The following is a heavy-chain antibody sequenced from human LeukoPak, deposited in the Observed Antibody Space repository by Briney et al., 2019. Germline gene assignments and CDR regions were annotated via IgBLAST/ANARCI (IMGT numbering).Heavy chain of an antibody. CDR2: ISSSGSTI. J-gene: IGHJ4*02. CDR3: ARTTIFGVVIIPPDY. D-gene: IGHD3-3*01. Sequence: PGGSLRLSCAASGFTFSRYWMSWVRQAPGKGLEWVSYISSSGSTIYYADSVKGRFTISRDNAKNSLYLQMNSLRAEDTAVYYCARTTIFGVVIIPPDYWGQGTLVTVSS. CDR1: GFTFSRYW. V-gene: IGHV3-48*04.